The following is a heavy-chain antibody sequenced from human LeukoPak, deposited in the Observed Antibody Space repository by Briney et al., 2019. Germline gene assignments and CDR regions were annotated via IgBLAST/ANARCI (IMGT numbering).Heavy chain of an antibody. Sequence: SESLSLTCTVYVGSFSDYNWSWIRQPPGKGLEWIGEINHSGSTNYNPSLKSRVTISVDTSKNQFSLKLSSVTAADTAVYYCARVVVGATINYYYYGMDVWGQGTTVTVSS. D-gene: IGHD1-26*01. CDR3: ARVVVGATINYYYYGMDV. V-gene: IGHV4-34*01. J-gene: IGHJ6*02. CDR2: INHSGST. CDR1: VGSFSDYN.